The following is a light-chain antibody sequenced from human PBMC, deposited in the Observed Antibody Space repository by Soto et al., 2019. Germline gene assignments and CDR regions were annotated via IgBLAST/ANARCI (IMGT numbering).Light chain of an antibody. J-gene: IGKJ4*01. CDR2: GAS. CDR3: QQYGSSPLT. CDR1: QSVSSSY. V-gene: IGKV3-20*01. Sequence: EILVTQSPATLSFSPGERAPLSCRARQSVSSSYLAWYQQKPGQAPRLLIYGASSRATGIPDRFSGSGSGTDFTLTISRLEPEDFAVYFCQQYGSSPLTFGGGAKVDIK.